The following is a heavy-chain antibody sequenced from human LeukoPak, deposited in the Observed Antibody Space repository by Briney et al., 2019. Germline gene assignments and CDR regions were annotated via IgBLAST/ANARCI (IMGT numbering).Heavy chain of an antibody. CDR1: GFTLSSHW. CDR2: INQDGSAK. Sequence: GGSLRLSCVASGFTLSSHWMSWLRQAPGKGLEWVANINQDGSAKYFVDSVKGRFTISRDNAKNSMYLQMNSLRAEDTAVYYCARWEIRGTAHKLDYWGQGTLVTVSS. J-gene: IGHJ4*02. CDR3: ARWEIRGTAHKLDY. V-gene: IGHV3-7*01. D-gene: IGHD1-7*01.